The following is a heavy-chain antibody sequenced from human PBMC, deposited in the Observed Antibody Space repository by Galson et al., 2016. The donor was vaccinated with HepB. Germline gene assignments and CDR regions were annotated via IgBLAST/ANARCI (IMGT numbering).Heavy chain of an antibody. D-gene: IGHD3-10*01. J-gene: IGHJ4*02. CDR1: GFIFSNYA. V-gene: IGHV3-23*01. Sequence: SLRLSCAASGFIFSNYAMSWVRQAPGKGLEWVSAIGGSGAFTRYTDSVKGRFTISRDNSKNTLYLQMNSLKSEDTAVYYCATALIIRRGVIVNPFDLWGQGTLVTVSS. CDR2: IGGSGAFT. CDR3: ATALIIRRGVIVNPFDL.